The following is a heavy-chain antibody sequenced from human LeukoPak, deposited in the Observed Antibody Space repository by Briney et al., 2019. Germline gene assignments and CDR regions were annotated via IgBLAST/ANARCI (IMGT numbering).Heavy chain of an antibody. CDR3: ARTYYDILTGRTFDY. D-gene: IGHD3-9*01. V-gene: IGHV4-39*01. CDR1: GGSISSSSYY. Sequence: SETLSLTCTVSGGSISSSSYYWRWIRQPPGTGLEWIGSIYYSGSTYYNPSLKSRVTISVDTSKDQFSLKLNSVTAADTAVYNCARTYYDILTGRTFDYWGQGTLVTVSS. CDR2: IYYSGST. J-gene: IGHJ4*02.